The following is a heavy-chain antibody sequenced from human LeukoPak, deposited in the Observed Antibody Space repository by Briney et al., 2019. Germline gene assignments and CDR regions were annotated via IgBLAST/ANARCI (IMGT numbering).Heavy chain of an antibody. CDR1: RSTFTSCQ. V-gene: IGHV1-46*01. CDR2: INPSGGST. J-gene: IGHJ5*02. CDR3: ARDADYEGPGWFDP. Sequence: ASVKVSCKASRSTFTSCQMHWMRQAPGQGLEWMGIINPSGGSTSYAQKFQGRVTMTRDTSTSTVYMELSSLRSEDTAVYYCARDADYEGPGWFDPWGQGTLVTVSS. D-gene: IGHD4-17*01.